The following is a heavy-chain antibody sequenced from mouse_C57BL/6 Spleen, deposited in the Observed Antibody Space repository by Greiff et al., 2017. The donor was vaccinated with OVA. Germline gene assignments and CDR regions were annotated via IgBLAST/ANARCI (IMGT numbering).Heavy chain of an antibody. J-gene: IGHJ2*01. CDR1: GYSITSGYY. Sequence: EVQLQQSGPGLVKPSQSLSLTCSVTGYSITSGYYWNWIRQFPGNKLEWMGYISYDGSNNYNPSLKNRISITRDTSKNQFFLKLNSVTTEDTATYYCARDGNLLRSFDYWGQGTTLTVSS. CDR3: ARDGNLLRSFDY. CDR2: ISYDGSN. D-gene: IGHD1-1*01. V-gene: IGHV3-6*01.